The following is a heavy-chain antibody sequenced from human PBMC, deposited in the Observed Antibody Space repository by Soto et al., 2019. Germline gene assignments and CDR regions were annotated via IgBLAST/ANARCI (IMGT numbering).Heavy chain of an antibody. D-gene: IGHD2-2*01. Sequence: VQLLESGGGLVQPGGSLRLSCAASGFTFSSYAMSWVRQAPGKGLEWVSAISGSGGSTYYADSVKGRFTISRDNSKNTLYLQMNSLRAEDTAVYYCANYCSSTSCKYYYYGMDVWGQGTTVTVSS. CDR3: ANYCSSTSCKYYYYGMDV. CDR1: GFTFSSYA. CDR2: ISGSGGST. V-gene: IGHV3-23*01. J-gene: IGHJ6*02.